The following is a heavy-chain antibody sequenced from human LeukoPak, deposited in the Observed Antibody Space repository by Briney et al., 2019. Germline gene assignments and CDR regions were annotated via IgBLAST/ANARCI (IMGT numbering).Heavy chain of an antibody. J-gene: IGHJ4*02. CDR3: TRTAMVRGVIDY. Sequence: GGSLRLSCTASGFTFGDYAMSWVRQAPGKGLEWVGFIRSKAYGGTTEYAASVKGRFTISRDDSKSIAYLQMNSLKTKDTAVYYCTRTAMVRGVIDYGGQGTLVTVSA. D-gene: IGHD3-10*01. CDR2: IRSKAYGGTT. V-gene: IGHV3-49*04. CDR1: GFTFGDYA.